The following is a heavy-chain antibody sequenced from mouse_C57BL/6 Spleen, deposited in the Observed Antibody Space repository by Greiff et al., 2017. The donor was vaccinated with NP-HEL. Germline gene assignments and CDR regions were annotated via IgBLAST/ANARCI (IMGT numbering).Heavy chain of an antibody. CDR2: INPSNGGT. CDR3: ASNYARIRYAMDY. V-gene: IGHV1-53*01. D-gene: IGHD2-1*01. CDR1: GYTFTSYW. Sequence: VQLQQSGTELVKPGASVKLSCKASGYTFTSYWMHWVKQRPGQGLEWIGNINPSNGGTNYNEKFKSKATLTVDKSSSTAYMQLSSLTSEDSAVYYCASNYARIRYAMDYWGQGTSVTVSS. J-gene: IGHJ4*01.